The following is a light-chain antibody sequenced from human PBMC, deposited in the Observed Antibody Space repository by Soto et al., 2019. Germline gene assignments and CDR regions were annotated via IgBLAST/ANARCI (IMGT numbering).Light chain of an antibody. CDR1: QSVSSY. Sequence: TQSPATLSVSPGERATLSCRASQSVSSYLAWYQQKPGKAPKLLIYAASTLQSGVPSRFSGSGSGTEFTLTISSLQPEDFATYYCQQLNSYPLTFGGGTKV. V-gene: IGKV1-9*01. CDR3: QQLNSYPLT. CDR2: AAS. J-gene: IGKJ4*01.